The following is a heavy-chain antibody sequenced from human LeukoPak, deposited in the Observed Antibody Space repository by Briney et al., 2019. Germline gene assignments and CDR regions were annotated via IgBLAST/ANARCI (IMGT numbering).Heavy chain of an antibody. CDR1: GYSISSGYY. D-gene: IGHD2-2*01. Sequence: SETLSLTCAVSGYSISSGYYWGWIRQPPGKGLEWIGSIYHSGSTYYNPSLKSRVTISVETSKNQFSLKLSSVTAADTAVYYCARASRYQLLRWGQGTLVTVSS. V-gene: IGHV4-38-2*01. J-gene: IGHJ4*02. CDR3: ARASRYQLLR. CDR2: IYHSGST.